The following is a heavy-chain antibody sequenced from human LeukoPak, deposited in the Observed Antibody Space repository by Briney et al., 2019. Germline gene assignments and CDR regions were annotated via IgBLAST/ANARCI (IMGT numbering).Heavy chain of an antibody. CDR1: LCSISSHY. CDR3: ERDVQTDYDFWSDHDAFDI. D-gene: IGHD3-3*01. V-gene: IGHV4-59*11. J-gene: IGHJ3*02. Sequence: SETLSLTCSVHLCSISSHYGGSVPRPGGKGLGWIVSIYYSGSTNYKPSLKSRVTISVDTSKNQFSLKRRSFAATARAVYSFERDVQTDYDFWSDHDAFDIWGQGTMVTVSS. CDR2: IYYSGST.